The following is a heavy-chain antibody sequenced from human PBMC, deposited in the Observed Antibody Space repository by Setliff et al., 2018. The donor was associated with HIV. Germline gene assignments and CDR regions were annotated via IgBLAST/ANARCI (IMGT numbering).Heavy chain of an antibody. CDR2: INPKSGAI. CDR3: TRSVLQFFGVVVDFDF. J-gene: IGHJ4*02. CDR1: GYTFTGYY. D-gene: IGHD3-3*01. V-gene: IGHV1-2*02. Sequence: GASVKVSCKASGYTFTGYYIDWLRQAPAHGLEWMGRINPKSGAINYAQKFQGRVTVTRDTSISTAYMELRRLTSDDTAVYYCTRSVLQFFGVVVDFDFWGQGTLVTVSS.